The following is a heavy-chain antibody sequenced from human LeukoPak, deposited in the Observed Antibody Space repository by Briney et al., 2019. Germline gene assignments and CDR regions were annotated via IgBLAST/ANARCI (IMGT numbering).Heavy chain of an antibody. CDR1: GGSVSSGGNY. Sequence: SQTLSLTCTVSGGSVSSGGNYWSWVRQLPGKGLEWIGYIHHTGSAYFNPSLKSRVTVSVDTSENQFSLKLSSATAADTAIYYCARLPGAFGGVIAPLDIWGQGTMVTVSS. V-gene: IGHV4-31*03. CDR3: ARLPGAFGGVIAPLDI. D-gene: IGHD3-16*02. J-gene: IGHJ3*02. CDR2: IHHTGSA.